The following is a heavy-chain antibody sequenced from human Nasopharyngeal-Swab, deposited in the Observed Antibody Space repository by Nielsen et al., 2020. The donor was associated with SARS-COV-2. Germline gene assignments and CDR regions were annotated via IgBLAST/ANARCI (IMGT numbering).Heavy chain of an antibody. V-gene: IGHV2-26*01. CDR2: IFSNDEK. D-gene: IGHD5-18*01. J-gene: IGHJ4*02. Sequence: WIRQPPGKALEWLAHIFSNDEKSYSTSLKSRLTISKDTSKSQVVLTMTSMDPVDTATYYCARIPERGYSYGVDYWGQGTLVTVSS. CDR3: ARIPERGYSYGVDY.